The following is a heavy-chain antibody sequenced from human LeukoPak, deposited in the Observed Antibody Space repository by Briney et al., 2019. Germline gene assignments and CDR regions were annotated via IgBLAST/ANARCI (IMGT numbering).Heavy chain of an antibody. D-gene: IGHD1-1*01. CDR3: ARELNGAFDP. Sequence: GGSLRLSCAASGFTFSSYSMNWVRQAPGKGLEWVSSISSSSSYIYYADSVKGRFTISRDNAKNSLYLQMNSLRASDTAVYYCARELNGAFDPWGQGTLVTVSS. CDR1: GFTFSSYS. CDR2: ISSSSSYI. V-gene: IGHV3-21*01. J-gene: IGHJ5*02.